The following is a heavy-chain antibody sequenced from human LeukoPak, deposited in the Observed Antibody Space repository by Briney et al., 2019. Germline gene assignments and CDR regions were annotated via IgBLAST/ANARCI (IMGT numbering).Heavy chain of an antibody. D-gene: IGHD1-26*01. CDR2: IDDRGATT. CDR1: GFTFNNYA. J-gene: IGHJ4*02. V-gene: IGHV3-23*01. CDR3: ARNPPRYFN. Sequence: GGSLRLSCAASGFTFNNYAMSWVRQAPGKGLEWVSVIDDRGATTKYADSVKGRFTISRDNSKNTLYLQMNSLRAEDTAVYYCARNPPRYFNWGQGTLVTVSS.